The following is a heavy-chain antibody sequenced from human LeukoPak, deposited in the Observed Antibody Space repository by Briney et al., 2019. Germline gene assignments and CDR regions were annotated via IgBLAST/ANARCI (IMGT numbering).Heavy chain of an antibody. Sequence: ASVQVSCKASGYTFTGYYMHWVRQAPGQGLEWMGWINPNSGGTNYAQKFQGRVTMTRDTSISTAYMELSRLRPDDTAVYYCAQTMVRGVIITGWFDPWGQGTLVTVSS. V-gene: IGHV1-2*02. D-gene: IGHD3-10*01. CDR1: GYTFTGYY. J-gene: IGHJ5*02. CDR2: INPNSGGT. CDR3: AQTMVRGVIITGWFDP.